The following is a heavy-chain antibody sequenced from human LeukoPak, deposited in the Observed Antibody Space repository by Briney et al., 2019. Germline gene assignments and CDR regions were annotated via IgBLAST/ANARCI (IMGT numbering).Heavy chain of an antibody. V-gene: IGHV4-59*01. Sequence: SETLSLXCTVSGGSISSYYWSWIRQPPGKGLEWIGYIYYSGSTNYNPSLKSRVTISVDTSKNQFSLKLSSVTAADTAVYYCARAKKAYYYDSSGYYLPYFDYWGQGTLVTVSS. CDR1: GGSISSYY. J-gene: IGHJ4*02. D-gene: IGHD3-22*01. CDR3: ARAKKAYYYDSSGYYLPYFDY. CDR2: IYYSGST.